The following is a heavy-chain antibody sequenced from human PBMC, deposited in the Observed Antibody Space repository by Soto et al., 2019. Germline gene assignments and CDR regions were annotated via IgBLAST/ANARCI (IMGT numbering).Heavy chain of an antibody. CDR1: GGSFSGYY. D-gene: IGHD6-13*01. Sequence: QVQLQQWGAGLLKPSETLSLTCAVYGGSFSGYYWSWIRQPPGKGLEWIGEINHSGSTNYNPSLKSRVTISVDTSKNQFSLKLSSVTAADTAVYYCARYPRSSFPSGWFDPWGQGTLVTVSS. J-gene: IGHJ5*02. V-gene: IGHV4-34*01. CDR2: INHSGST. CDR3: ARYPRSSFPSGWFDP.